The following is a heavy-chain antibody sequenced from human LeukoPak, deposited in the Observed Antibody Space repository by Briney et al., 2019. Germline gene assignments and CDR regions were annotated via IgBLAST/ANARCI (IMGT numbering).Heavy chain of an antibody. V-gene: IGHV4-59*01. CDR3: ARTTEGYCRGRSCYSYYYYMDV. CDR2: IYYSGST. J-gene: IGHJ6*03. Sequence: SETLSLTCTVSGGSISSYYWSWIRQPPGRGLEWIGYIYYSGSTYYNPSLKSRVTISVDTSKNQFSLKLSSVTAADTAVYYCARTTEGYCRGRSCYSYYYYMDVWGKGTTVTVSS. D-gene: IGHD2-15*01. CDR1: GGSISSYY.